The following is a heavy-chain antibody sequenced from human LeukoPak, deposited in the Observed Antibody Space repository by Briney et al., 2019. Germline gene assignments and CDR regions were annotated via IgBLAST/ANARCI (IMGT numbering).Heavy chain of an antibody. CDR2: ISCKNGNR. CDR3: ARAASGAARYRAFDI. D-gene: IGHD3-10*01. J-gene: IGHJ3*02. Sequence: ASVKVSCKASGYTFNSYGISLVRQGPGQGLEWMGGISCKNGNRNHAQKCQGRVPITLDTSTSTAYMELRSLRSDDTAVYYCARAASGAARYRAFDIWGQGTMVTVSS. V-gene: IGHV1-18*01. CDR1: GYTFNSYG.